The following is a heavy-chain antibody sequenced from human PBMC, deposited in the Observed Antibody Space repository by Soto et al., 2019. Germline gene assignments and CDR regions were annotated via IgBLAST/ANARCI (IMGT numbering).Heavy chain of an antibody. CDR3: ARDPITIFGVVISGSGAFDI. Sequence: SETLSLTCAVSGGSISSGGYSWSWIRQPPGKGLEWIGYIYHSGSTYYNPSLKSRVTISVDRSKNQFSLKLSSVTAADTAVYYCARDPITIFGVVISGSGAFDIWGQGTMVTVSS. V-gene: IGHV4-30-2*01. CDR1: GGSISSGGYS. CDR2: IYHSGST. D-gene: IGHD3-3*01. J-gene: IGHJ3*02.